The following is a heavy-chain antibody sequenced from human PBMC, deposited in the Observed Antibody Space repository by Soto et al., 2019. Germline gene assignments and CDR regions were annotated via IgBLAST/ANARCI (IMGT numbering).Heavy chain of an antibody. CDR3: ARDPHCSSTSCYLGGYYYYGMDV. D-gene: IGHD2-2*01. CDR1: GFTFSSYW. V-gene: IGHV3-7*01. J-gene: IGHJ6*02. Sequence: GGSLRPSCAASGFTFSSYWMSWVRQAPGKGLEWVANIKQDGSEKYYVDSVKGRFTISRDNAKNSLYLQMNSLRAEDTAVYYCARDPHCSSTSCYLGGYYYYGMDVWGQGTTVTVSS. CDR2: IKQDGSEK.